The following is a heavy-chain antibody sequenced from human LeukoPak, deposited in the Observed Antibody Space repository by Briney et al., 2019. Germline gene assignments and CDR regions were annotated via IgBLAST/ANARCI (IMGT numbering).Heavy chain of an antibody. J-gene: IGHJ4*02. CDR1: GFTFADYA. Sequence: GGSLRLSCAASGFTFADYAMHWVRQAPGKGLEWVSGITWNGGNIGYADSVKGRFTISRDNTKNSLRLQMNSLRAEDTAFYYCAKDIGSGYYGSYDYWGQGTLVTVSS. D-gene: IGHD3-22*01. CDR2: ITWNGGNI. V-gene: IGHV3-9*01. CDR3: AKDIGSGYYGSYDY.